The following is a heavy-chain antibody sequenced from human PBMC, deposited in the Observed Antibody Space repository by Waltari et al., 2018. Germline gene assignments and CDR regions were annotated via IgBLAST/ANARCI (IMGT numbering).Heavy chain of an antibody. V-gene: IGHV4-31*03. D-gene: IGHD6-19*01. CDR1: GGSISSGGYY. CDR2: IYHSGST. Sequence: QVQLQESGPGLVKPSQTLSLTCTVSGGSISSGGYYWSWIRQHPGKGLEWIGYIYHSGSTDYNPSLKSRVTISVDRSKNQFSLKLSSVTAADTAVYYCARARSSGWYSVDYWGQGTLVTVSS. J-gene: IGHJ4*02. CDR3: ARARSSGWYSVDY.